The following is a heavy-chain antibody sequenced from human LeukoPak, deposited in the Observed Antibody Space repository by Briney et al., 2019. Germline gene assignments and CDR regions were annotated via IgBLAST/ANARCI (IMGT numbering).Heavy chain of an antibody. CDR1: GGSFSGYY. V-gene: IGHV4-34*01. CDR3: ASSLRIPVAS. J-gene: IGHJ5*02. CDR2: INHSGST. Sequence: KASETLSLTCGVYGGSFSGYYWSWIRQPPGKGLEWIGEINHSGSTNYNPSLKSRVTISVDTSKNQFSLKLNSVTAADTAVYYCASSLRIPVASWGQGTLDTVSS. D-gene: IGHD6-19*01.